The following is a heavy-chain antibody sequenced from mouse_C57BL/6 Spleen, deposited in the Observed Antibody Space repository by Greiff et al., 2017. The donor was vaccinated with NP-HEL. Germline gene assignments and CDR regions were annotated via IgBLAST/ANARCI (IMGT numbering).Heavy chain of an antibody. J-gene: IGHJ4*01. D-gene: IGHD2-4*01. V-gene: IGHV1-72*01. CDR2: IAPNSGGT. CDR3: ARSGDDYDGSYYYAMDY. CDR1: GYTFTSYW. Sequence: QVQLQQPGAELVKPGASVKLSCKASGYTFTSYWMHWVKQRPGRGLEWIGRIAPNSGGTKYNEKFKSKATLTVDKPSSTAYMQLSSLTSEDSAVYYCARSGDDYDGSYYYAMDYWGQGTSVTVSS.